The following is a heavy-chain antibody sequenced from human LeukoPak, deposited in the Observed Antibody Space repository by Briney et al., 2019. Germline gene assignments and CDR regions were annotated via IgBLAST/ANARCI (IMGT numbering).Heavy chain of an antibody. Sequence: HGESLKISCKGSGYSLTSYWIAWVRQMPGKGLEWMGIIYPGDSDTRYSPSFQGQVTISADKSISTAYLQWSSLKASDTAMYYCARHGAIAVAPHFDYWGQGTLVTVSS. V-gene: IGHV5-51*01. CDR2: IYPGDSDT. J-gene: IGHJ4*02. CDR1: GYSLTSYW. D-gene: IGHD6-19*01. CDR3: ARHGAIAVAPHFDY.